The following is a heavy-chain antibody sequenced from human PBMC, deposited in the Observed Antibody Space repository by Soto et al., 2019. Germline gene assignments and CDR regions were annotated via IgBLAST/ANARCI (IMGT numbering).Heavy chain of an antibody. CDR1: GYTFTSYY. CDR2: INANNGST. Sequence: ASVKVSCKASGYTFTSYYMHWVRQAPGQGLEWMGMINANNGSTSYAQKLQGRVTMTTDTSTSTAYMELRSLRSDDTAVYYCARVVAAQIDYWGQGTLVTVSS. CDR3: ARVVAAQIDY. D-gene: IGHD2-15*01. J-gene: IGHJ4*02. V-gene: IGHV1-46*01.